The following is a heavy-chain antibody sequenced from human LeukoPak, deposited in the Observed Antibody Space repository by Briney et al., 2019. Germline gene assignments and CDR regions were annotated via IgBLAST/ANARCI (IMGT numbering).Heavy chain of an antibody. Sequence: KPSETLSLTCTVSGGSISSSSYYWGWIRQPPGKGLEWIGSIYYSGSTYYNPSLKSRVTISVDTSKNQFSLKLSSVTAADTAVYYCASRDSSSYSYYYYYMDVWGKGTTVTVSS. J-gene: IGHJ6*03. D-gene: IGHD6-6*01. CDR1: GGSISSSSYY. V-gene: IGHV4-39*01. CDR3: ASRDSSSYSYYYYYMDV. CDR2: IYYSGST.